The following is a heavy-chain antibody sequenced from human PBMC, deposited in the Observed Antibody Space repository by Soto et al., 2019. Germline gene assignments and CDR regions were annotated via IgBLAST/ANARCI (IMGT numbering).Heavy chain of an antibody. Sequence: SETLSLTCTVSGGSISSYDWSWIRQPPGKGLEWIGYIYYSGSTNYNPSLKSRVTISVDTSKNQFSLKLSSVTAADTAVYYCARHIPPSHDFWSGYYRGATFDYWGQGTLLTVSS. J-gene: IGHJ4*02. CDR3: ARHIPPSHDFWSGYYRGATFDY. CDR1: GGSISSYD. V-gene: IGHV4-59*08. D-gene: IGHD3-3*01. CDR2: IYYSGST.